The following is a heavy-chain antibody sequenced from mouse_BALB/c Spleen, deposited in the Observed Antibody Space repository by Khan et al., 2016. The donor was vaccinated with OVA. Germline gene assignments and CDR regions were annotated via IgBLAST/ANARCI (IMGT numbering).Heavy chain of an antibody. D-gene: IGHD1-1*01. CDR3: ARGNYKVQNCWFAY. V-gene: IGHV9-3*02. CDR2: INTNTGEP. J-gene: IGHJ3*01. CDR1: GYTFTNYG. Sequence: QIQLVQSGPELKKPGETVKISCKASGYTFTNYGINWVKQAPGKGLKWMGWINTNTGEPTYAEEFKGRFAFSLETSASTAYLQLNNLKNEDTATYFSARGNYKVQNCWFAYWGQGTLVTVSA.